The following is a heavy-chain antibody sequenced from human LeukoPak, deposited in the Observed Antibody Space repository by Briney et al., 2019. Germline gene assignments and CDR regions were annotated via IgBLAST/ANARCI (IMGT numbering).Heavy chain of an antibody. D-gene: IGHD3-22*01. V-gene: IGHV3-30*18. CDR3: AKERYYYDRSGTPDY. CDR2: ISYDGSNK. Sequence: GGSLRLSCAASGFTFSSYAMAWVRQAPGKGLEWVAVISYDGSNKYYADSVKGRFTISRDNSKNTLYLQMNSLRAEDTAVYYCAKERYYYDRSGTPDYWGQGTLVTVSS. CDR1: GFTFSSYA. J-gene: IGHJ4*02.